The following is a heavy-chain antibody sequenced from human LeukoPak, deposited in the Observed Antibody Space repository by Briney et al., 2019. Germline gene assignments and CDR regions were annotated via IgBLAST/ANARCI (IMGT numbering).Heavy chain of an antibody. Sequence: GGSLRLSCAVSGFTFGDYAMGWVRQAPGKGLEWVGFIRSEAFGGTTEYAASVRGRFTISRDNAKNSLYLQMNSLRAEDTAVYYCAELGITMIGGVWGKGTTVTISS. CDR2: IRSEAFGGTT. CDR1: GFTFGDYA. J-gene: IGHJ6*04. CDR3: AELGITMIGGV. D-gene: IGHD3-10*02. V-gene: IGHV3-49*04.